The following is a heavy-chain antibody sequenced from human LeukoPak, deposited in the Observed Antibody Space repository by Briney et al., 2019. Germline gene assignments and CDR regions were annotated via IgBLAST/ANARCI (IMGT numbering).Heavy chain of an antibody. CDR2: ISGSGGST. V-gene: IGHV3-23*01. CDR3: AKDVFRAYGDWTLYYFDY. Sequence: GGSLRLSCAASGFTFSTYAMSWVRQAPGKGLERVSGISGSGGSTYYADSVKGRFTISRDNSKNTLDLQRNSLRAEDTAVYYCAKDVFRAYGDWTLYYFDYWGQGTLVTVSS. D-gene: IGHD4-17*01. CDR1: GFTFSTYA. J-gene: IGHJ4*02.